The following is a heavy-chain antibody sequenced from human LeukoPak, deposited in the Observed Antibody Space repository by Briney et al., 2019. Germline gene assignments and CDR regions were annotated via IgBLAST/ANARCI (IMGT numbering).Heavy chain of an antibody. Sequence: PGGSLRLSCAASGFTVSSNYMSWVRQAPGKGLEWVSVIYSGGSTYYADSVKGRFTISRDNSKNTLYLQMNSLRAEGTAVYYCAKRVWGSYRYTDYWGQGTLVTVSS. D-gene: IGHD3-16*02. V-gene: IGHV3-53*01. J-gene: IGHJ4*02. CDR2: IYSGGST. CDR3: AKRVWGSYRYTDY. CDR1: GFTVSSNY.